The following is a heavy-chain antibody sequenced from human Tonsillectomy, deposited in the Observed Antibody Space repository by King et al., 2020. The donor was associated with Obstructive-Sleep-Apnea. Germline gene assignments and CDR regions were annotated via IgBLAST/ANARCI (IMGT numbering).Heavy chain of an antibody. J-gene: IGHJ6*02. V-gene: IGHV2-70*11. Sequence: VTLKESGPALVKSTQTLTLTCTFSGFSLSSSGMCVSWLRQPPGKALEWLARVDWDDDKYYSTSLKTRLTISKDTSKNQVVLTMTNMDPLDTATYYCARTTRIIGPTGNYYPMDVWGQGTTVTVSS. D-gene: IGHD1-20*01. CDR1: GFSLSSSGMC. CDR2: VDWDDDK. CDR3: ARTTRIIGPTGNYYPMDV.